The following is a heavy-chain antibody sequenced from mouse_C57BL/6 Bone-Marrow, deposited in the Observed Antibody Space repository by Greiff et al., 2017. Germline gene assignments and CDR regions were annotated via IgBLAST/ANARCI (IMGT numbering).Heavy chain of an antibody. CDR1: GYTFTDYN. Sequence: VQLQQSGPELVKPGASVKMSCKASGYTFTDYNMHWVKQSHGKSLEWIGYINPNNGGTSYNQKFTGQATLTVNKSSSTAYMELRSLTSEDSAVYYCARGPPYYDYGRDWFAYWGQGTLVTVSA. D-gene: IGHD2-4*01. V-gene: IGHV1-22*01. J-gene: IGHJ3*01. CDR3: ARGPPYYDYGRDWFAY. CDR2: INPNNGGT.